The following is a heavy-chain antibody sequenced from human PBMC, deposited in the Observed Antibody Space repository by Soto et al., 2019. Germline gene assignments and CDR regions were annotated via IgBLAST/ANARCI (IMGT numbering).Heavy chain of an antibody. CDR1: GHSLSSYY. D-gene: IGHD5-12*01. CDR3: AKRYSGYDDAFDI. CDR2: IYYSGST. J-gene: IGHJ3*02. Sequence: SSKKLSHTYTVSGHSLSSYYWRWIRQPPGKGLEWITYIYYSGSTNYNPSLKSRVTISVDTSKNQFSLKLSSVTAADTAVYYCAKRYSGYDDAFDIWGQGTTVTVS. V-gene: IGHV4-59*08.